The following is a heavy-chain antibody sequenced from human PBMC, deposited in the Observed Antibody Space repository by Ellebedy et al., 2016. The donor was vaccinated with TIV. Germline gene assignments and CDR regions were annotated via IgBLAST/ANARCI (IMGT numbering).Heavy chain of an antibody. CDR2: INQDGSEK. J-gene: IGHJ3*02. Sequence: GGSLRLSXAASGFTFSNYWMRWVRQAPGKGLEWVANINQDGSEKSYVDSVKGRFTLSRDNAKNSLFLQMNSLRAEDTAVYFCTNNGLDIWGQGTMVTVSS. CDR3: TNNGLDI. D-gene: IGHD2-8*01. V-gene: IGHV3-7*02. CDR1: GFTFSNYW.